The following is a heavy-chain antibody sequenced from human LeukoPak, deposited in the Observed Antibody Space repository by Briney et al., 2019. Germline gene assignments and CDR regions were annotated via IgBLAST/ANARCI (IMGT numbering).Heavy chain of an antibody. D-gene: IGHD3-3*01. CDR1: GGSISSSSYY. CDR3: ARVTTIFGVDMYYFDY. Sequence: PSETLSLTCTVSGGSISSSSYYWGWIRQPPGKGLEWIGSIYYSGSTYYNPSLKSRVTISVDTSKNQFSLKLTSVTAADTAVYYCARVTTIFGVDMYYFDYWGQGTLVTVSS. V-gene: IGHV4-39*07. CDR2: IYYSGST. J-gene: IGHJ4*02.